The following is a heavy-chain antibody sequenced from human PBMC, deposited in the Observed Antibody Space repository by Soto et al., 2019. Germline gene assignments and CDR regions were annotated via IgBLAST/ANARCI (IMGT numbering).Heavy chain of an antibody. J-gene: IGHJ6*02. D-gene: IGHD6-13*01. CDR2: IYYSGST. CDR1: GGSISSGDYY. Sequence: SETLSLTCTVSGGSISSGDYYWSWIRQPPGKGLEWIGYIYYSGSTYYNPSLKSRVTISVDTSMNQFSLKLSSVTAADTAVYYCARDQGQQLVDYYGMDVWGQGTTVTVSS. V-gene: IGHV4-30-4*01. CDR3: ARDQGQQLVDYYGMDV.